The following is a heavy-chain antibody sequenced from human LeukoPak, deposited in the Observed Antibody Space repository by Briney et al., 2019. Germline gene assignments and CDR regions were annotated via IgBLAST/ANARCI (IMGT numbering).Heavy chain of an antibody. Sequence: ASVKVSCKASGYTFTSYYIHWVRHAPGQGLEWTGVINPSGGSTTYAQRFQGRVTMTRDTSTGTVYMELSSLRSEDTAIYYCARDQGGSWDAFDIWGQGTLVTVSS. CDR2: INPSGGST. CDR1: GYTFTSYY. V-gene: IGHV1-46*01. J-gene: IGHJ3*02. CDR3: ARDQGGSWDAFDI. D-gene: IGHD6-13*01.